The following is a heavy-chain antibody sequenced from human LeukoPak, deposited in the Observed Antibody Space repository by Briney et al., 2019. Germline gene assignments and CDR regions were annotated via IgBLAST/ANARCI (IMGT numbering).Heavy chain of an antibody. CDR3: ARAPQQLALKSTIDP. CDR2: ISAYNGNT. J-gene: IGHJ5*02. V-gene: IGHV1-18*01. D-gene: IGHD6-13*01. CDR1: GYTFTSYG. Sequence: GASVKVSCKASGYTFTSYGISWVRQAPGQGLEWMGWISAYNGNTNYAQKLQGRVTMTTDTSTSTAYMELRSLRSDDTAVYYCARAPQQLALKSTIDPWGQGTLVTVSS.